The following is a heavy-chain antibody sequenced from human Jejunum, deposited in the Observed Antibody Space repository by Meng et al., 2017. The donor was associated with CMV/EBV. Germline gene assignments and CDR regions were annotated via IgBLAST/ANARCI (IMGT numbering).Heavy chain of an antibody. CDR3: ARAVGAPNYFDY. V-gene: IGHV3-13*01. D-gene: IGHD1-26*01. Sequence: AASGFTFSTYAMHWVRQGTGKGLEWVSAMDTTGDTYYPDSVQGRFTISRENAKNSLYLQMNSLRAGDPAVYYCARAVGAPNYFDYWGQGTLVTVSS. J-gene: IGHJ4*02. CDR2: MDTTGDT. CDR1: GFTFSTYA.